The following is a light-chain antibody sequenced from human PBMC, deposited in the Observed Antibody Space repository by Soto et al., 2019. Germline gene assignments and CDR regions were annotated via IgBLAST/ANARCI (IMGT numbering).Light chain of an antibody. V-gene: IGKV1-39*01. J-gene: IGKJ4*02. CDR1: QTISNY. CDR3: QQSYSVPLT. Sequence: DVQMTQSPSSLSASVGDRVTITCRTRQTISNYLNWYQHTPGKAPKLLIYAASSLQSGVPSRFSGTGSGTDFTLTITSLQPEDSATYDCQQSYSVPLTFGGGTKVEIK. CDR2: AAS.